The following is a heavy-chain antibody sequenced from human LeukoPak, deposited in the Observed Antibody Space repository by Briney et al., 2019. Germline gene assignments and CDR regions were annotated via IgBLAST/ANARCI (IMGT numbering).Heavy chain of an antibody. CDR2: INPNTGGT. D-gene: IGHD6-13*01. Sequence: ASVKVSCKASGYTFTDYFMHWVRQAPGQGLEWMGWINPNTGGTNYAQKFQGRVTMTRDTSISTAYMDLSSLRSEDTAVYYCARALGRGIAAAGTSGYWGQGTLVTVSS. CDR3: ARALGRGIAAAGTSGY. CDR1: GYTFTDYF. V-gene: IGHV1-2*02. J-gene: IGHJ4*02.